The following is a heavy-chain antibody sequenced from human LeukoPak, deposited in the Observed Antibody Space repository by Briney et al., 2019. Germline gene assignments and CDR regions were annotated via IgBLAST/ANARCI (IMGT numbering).Heavy chain of an antibody. CDR3: AKSDCGSDGCKLLNY. Sequence: GGSLRLSCAGSGFIFSHYTMTWVRQAPGKRLEWVSSINGSGDATLYADSVMGRFSTSRDNAKNMVSLQMNNLRAEDTAIYYCAKSDCGSDGCKLLNYWGQGTLVTASS. CDR1: GFIFSHYT. CDR2: INGSGDAT. J-gene: IGHJ4*02. V-gene: IGHV3-23*01. D-gene: IGHD3-10*01.